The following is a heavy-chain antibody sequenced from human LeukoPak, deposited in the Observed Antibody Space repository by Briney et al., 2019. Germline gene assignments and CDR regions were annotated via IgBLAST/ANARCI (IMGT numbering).Heavy chain of an antibody. V-gene: IGHV1-18*01. CDR1: GYTFTSYG. Sequence: ASVKVSCKASGYTFTSYGISWVRQAPGQGLEWMGWISAYDGSTNYAQKVQDRVTMTTDTSTTTAYMELRSLRSDDTAVYYCARDEYYGSSGGFDYWGQGTLVTVSS. CDR3: ARDEYYGSSGGFDY. CDR2: ISAYDGST. D-gene: IGHD6-6*01. J-gene: IGHJ4*02.